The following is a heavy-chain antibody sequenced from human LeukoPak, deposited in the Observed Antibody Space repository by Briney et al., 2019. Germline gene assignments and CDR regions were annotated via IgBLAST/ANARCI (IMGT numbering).Heavy chain of an antibody. CDR2: IYTNTGNP. J-gene: IGHJ3*02. D-gene: IGHD2-2*01. CDR3: ARDPMGYCSSTSCYPSAFDI. Sequence: ASVKVSCKASGYTFTNYAMNWVRQAPGQGLEWMGWIYTNTGNPTYAQDFTGRFVFSLDTSVSTAYLQISSLKADDTAVYYCARDPMGYCSSTSCYPSAFDIWGQGTMVTVSS. V-gene: IGHV7-4-1*02. CDR1: GYTFTNYA.